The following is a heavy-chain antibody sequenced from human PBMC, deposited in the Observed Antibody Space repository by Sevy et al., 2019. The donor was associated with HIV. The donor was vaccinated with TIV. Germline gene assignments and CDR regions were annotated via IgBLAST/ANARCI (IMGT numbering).Heavy chain of an antibody. CDR2: ISSSGSTI. CDR3: ATSTVTTFYGMDV. CDR1: GFTFSDYY. J-gene: IGHJ6*02. V-gene: IGHV3-11*01. Sequence: GGSLRLSCAASGFTFSDYYMSWIRQAPGKGLEWVSYISSSGSTIYYAHSVKGRFTISRDNAKNSLYLQMNSLRAEDTAVYYCATSTVTTFYGMDVWGQGTTVTVSS. D-gene: IGHD4-17*01.